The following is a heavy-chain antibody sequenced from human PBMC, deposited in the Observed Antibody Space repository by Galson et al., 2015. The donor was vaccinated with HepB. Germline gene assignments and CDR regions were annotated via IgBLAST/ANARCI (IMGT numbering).Heavy chain of an antibody. CDR3: ATAAKGSGDYSGFDGMDV. J-gene: IGHJ6*02. Sequence: SVKVSCKASGYTFTSYGISWVRQAPGQGLEWMGWISAYNGNTNYAQKLQGRVTMTTDTSTSTAYMELRSLRSDDTAVYYCATAAKGSGDYSGFDGMDVWGQGTTVTVSS. V-gene: IGHV1-18*04. D-gene: IGHD4-17*01. CDR2: ISAYNGNT. CDR1: GYTFTSYG.